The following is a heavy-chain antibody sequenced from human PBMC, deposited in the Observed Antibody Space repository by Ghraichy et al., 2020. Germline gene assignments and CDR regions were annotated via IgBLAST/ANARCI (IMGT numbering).Heavy chain of an antibody. V-gene: IGHV4-30-2*06. J-gene: IGHJ6*02. D-gene: IGHD2-2*01. Sequence: SETLSLTCAVSGGSISSGGYSWSWIRQSPGKGLEWIGYIYHSGSTYYNPSLKSRVTISVDRSKNQFSLKLSSVTAADTAVYYCARISTYCSSTSCRDYYYGMDVWGQGTTVTVSS. CDR3: ARISTYCSSTSCRDYYYGMDV. CDR2: IYHSGST. CDR1: GGSISSGGYS.